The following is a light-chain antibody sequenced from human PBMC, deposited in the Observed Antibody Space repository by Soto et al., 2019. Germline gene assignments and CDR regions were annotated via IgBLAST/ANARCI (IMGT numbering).Light chain of an antibody. Sequence: QSVLTQPPSASGTPGQRVTISCSGSSSNIGINYVYWYQQLPGTAPKLLIYRNNQRPSGVPGRFSGSKSGTSASLAISGLRSEDEADYYCAAWDDSLSGVVFGGGTKLTVL. J-gene: IGLJ2*01. CDR1: SSNIGINY. CDR2: RNN. V-gene: IGLV1-47*01. CDR3: AAWDDSLSGVV.